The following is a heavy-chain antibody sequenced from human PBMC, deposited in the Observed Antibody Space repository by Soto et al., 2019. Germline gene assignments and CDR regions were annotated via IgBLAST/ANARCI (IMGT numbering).Heavy chain of an antibody. Sequence: QVRLVESGGGLVKPGGSLRLACAASGFTFSDYYMSWVRQAPGKGLEWVSFISLGDSYKKTADSVKGRFTISRDNAQNALYLQMNSLIAEDTGLYYCVRESRTDEDGYDARGYYFDYWGQGTLVTVSS. CDR3: VRESRTDEDGYDARGYYFDY. J-gene: IGHJ4*02. CDR1: GFTFSDYY. V-gene: IGHV3-11*06. D-gene: IGHD5-12*01. CDR2: ISLGDSYK.